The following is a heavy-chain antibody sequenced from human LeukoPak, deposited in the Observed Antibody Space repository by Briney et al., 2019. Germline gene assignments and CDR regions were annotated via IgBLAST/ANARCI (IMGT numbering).Heavy chain of an antibody. J-gene: IGHJ2*01. V-gene: IGHV4-59*01. CDR2: IYYSGST. Sequence: SETLSLTCTVSGGSISSYYWSWIRKPPGKGLGWIGYIYYSGSTNYNPSLKSRVTISVDTSKNQFSLKLSSVTAADTAVYYCARVGGLQQLAYSYWYFDLWGRGTLVTVSS. CDR3: ARVGGLQQLAYSYWYFDL. D-gene: IGHD6-13*01. CDR1: GGSISSYY.